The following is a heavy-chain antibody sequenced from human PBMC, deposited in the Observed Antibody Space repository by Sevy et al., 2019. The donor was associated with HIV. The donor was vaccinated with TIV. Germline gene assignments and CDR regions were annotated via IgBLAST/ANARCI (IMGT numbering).Heavy chain of an antibody. D-gene: IGHD1-1*01. CDR1: GFTFSDAW. V-gene: IGHV3-15*01. CDR2: VKSKTDSGPR. CDR3: ACGTGTSDFDH. J-gene: IGHJ4*02. Sequence: GGSLRLSCATSGFTFSDAWMNWVRLAPGKGLEWVARVKSKTDSGPRDFAAPVKGRFSISRDDSKNTVYLQMTSLKDEDTGVYFCACGTGTSDFDHWGQGTLVTVSS.